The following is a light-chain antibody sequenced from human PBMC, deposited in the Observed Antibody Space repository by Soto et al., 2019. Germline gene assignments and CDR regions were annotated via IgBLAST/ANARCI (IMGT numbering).Light chain of an antibody. CDR3: PSYDSGVTGSF. V-gene: IGLV1-40*01. CDR1: SSNIGADYA. J-gene: IGLJ1*01. CDR2: ANT. Sequence: QSVLTQPPSVSGAPGQRVTISCAGSSSNIGADYAVHWYQQLPGAAPKLLIRANTNRPSGVPDRFSASKSGTSASLAITGLQAEGAADYICPSYDSGVTGSFFGTGPKLTVL.